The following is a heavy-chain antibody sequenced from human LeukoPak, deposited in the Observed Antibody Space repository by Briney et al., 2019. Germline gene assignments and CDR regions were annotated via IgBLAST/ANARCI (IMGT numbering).Heavy chain of an antibody. CDR3: ARAYSGTYGLGYYYMDV. V-gene: IGHV3-21*05. CDR1: GFTFSSYE. D-gene: IGHD1-26*01. Sequence: TGGSLRLSCAASGFTFSSYEMNWVRQAPGKGLEWVSYISSSSSYIYYADSVKGRFTISRDNAKNSLYLQMNSLRAEDTAVYYCARAYSGTYGLGYYYMDVWGKGTTVTISS. CDR2: ISSSSSYI. J-gene: IGHJ6*03.